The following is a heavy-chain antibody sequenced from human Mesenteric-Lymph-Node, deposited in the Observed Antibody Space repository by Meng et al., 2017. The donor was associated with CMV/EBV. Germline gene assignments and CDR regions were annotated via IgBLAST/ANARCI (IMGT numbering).Heavy chain of an antibody. CDR3: ARGLVLVVGTTKYYYPMDV. J-gene: IGHJ6*02. V-gene: IGHV4-34*01. CDR2: INHSGST. CDR1: GGSFSGYY. Sequence: SQTLSLTCAVYGGSFSGYYWSWIRQPPGKGLGWIGEINHSGSTNYNPSLKSRVTISVDTSKNQFSLKLSSVTAADTAVYFCARGLVLVVGTTKYYYPMDVWGQGTTVTVSS. D-gene: IGHD3-22*01.